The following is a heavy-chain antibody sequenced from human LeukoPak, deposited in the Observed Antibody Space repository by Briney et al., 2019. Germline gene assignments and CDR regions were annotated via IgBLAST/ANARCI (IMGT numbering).Heavy chain of an antibody. Sequence: GGSLRLSCAASGFTFDDYGMSWVRQAPGKGLEWVSGINWNGGSTGYADSVKGRFTISRDNAKNSLYLQMNSLRAEDTAVYYCARDRYYYDSSGYYPDYPDAFDIWGQGTMVTVSS. CDR2: INWNGGST. J-gene: IGHJ3*02. CDR1: GFTFDDYG. CDR3: ARDRYYYDSSGYYPDYPDAFDI. V-gene: IGHV3-20*04. D-gene: IGHD3-22*01.